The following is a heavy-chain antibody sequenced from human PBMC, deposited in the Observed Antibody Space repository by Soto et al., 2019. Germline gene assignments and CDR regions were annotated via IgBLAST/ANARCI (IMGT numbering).Heavy chain of an antibody. CDR2: TYYRSQWHN. Sequence: SQALSLTCAISGDSVSSNSAAWDWIRQSPSRGLEWLGRTYYRSQWHNDYIPSVQSRITIISDTSKNQFSLHLNSVTPDDTAVYYCARDFSGYRDNWGQGTLVTVSS. V-gene: IGHV6-1*01. D-gene: IGHD3-22*01. CDR3: ARDFSGYRDN. J-gene: IGHJ4*02. CDR1: GDSVSSNSAA.